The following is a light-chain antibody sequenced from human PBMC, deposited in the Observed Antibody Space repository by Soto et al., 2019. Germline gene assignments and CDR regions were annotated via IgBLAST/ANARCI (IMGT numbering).Light chain of an antibody. J-gene: IGKJ2*01. V-gene: IGKV4-1*01. CDR2: WAS. CDR3: QQYYSIPYT. CDR1: QSILYSTNNTNY. Sequence: DIVMTQSPESLAVSLGERATINCKSSQSILYSTNNTNYLGWYQQKPGHPPRLLIYWASTRESGVPDRFSGSGSRTDFTLTISGLQAEDVAVYYCQQYYSIPYTFGQGTKLEIK.